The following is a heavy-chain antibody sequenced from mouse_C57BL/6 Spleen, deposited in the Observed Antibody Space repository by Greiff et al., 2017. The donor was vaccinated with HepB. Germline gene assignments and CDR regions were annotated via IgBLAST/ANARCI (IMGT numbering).Heavy chain of an antibody. CDR3: AGSEYYGSSAFAY. CDR1: GYTFTGYW. Sequence: QVQLKQSGAELMKPGASVKLSCKASGYTFTGYWIEWVKQRPGHGLEWIGEILPGSGSTNYNEKFKGKATFTADTSSNAAYMQLSSLTTEDSAIYYCAGSEYYGSSAFAYWGQGTLVTVSA. CDR2: ILPGSGST. D-gene: IGHD1-1*01. V-gene: IGHV1-9*01. J-gene: IGHJ3*01.